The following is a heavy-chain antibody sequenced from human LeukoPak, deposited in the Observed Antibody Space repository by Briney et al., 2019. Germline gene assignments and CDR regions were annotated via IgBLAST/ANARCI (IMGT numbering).Heavy chain of an antibody. CDR2: ISWNSGSI. Sequence: GGSLRLSCAASGFTFDDYAMHWVRHAPGKGLEWVSGISWNSGSIGYADSVKGRFTISRDNAKNSLYLQMNSLRAEDTALYYCAKDAVGATYYFDYWGQGTLVTVSS. CDR3: AKDAVGATYYFDY. V-gene: IGHV3-9*01. J-gene: IGHJ4*02. CDR1: GFTFDDYA. D-gene: IGHD1-26*01.